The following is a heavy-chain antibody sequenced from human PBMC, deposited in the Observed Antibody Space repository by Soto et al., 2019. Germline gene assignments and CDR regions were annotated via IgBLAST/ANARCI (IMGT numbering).Heavy chain of an antibody. CDR1: GDYIHVGGYY. Sequence: QVQLQESGPGLVKPSQTLSLTCSVSGDYIHVGGYYWTWIRQRPGKGLEWMGYIYYTGKTYYTPSLESRLTMSVDRSKNQVSLRLTSVTAADTAVYFCGRDLTSNANCIDPWGQGTLVTVSS. CDR3: GRDLTSNANCIDP. J-gene: IGHJ5*02. V-gene: IGHV4-30-4*01. D-gene: IGHD2-2*01. CDR2: IYYTGKT.